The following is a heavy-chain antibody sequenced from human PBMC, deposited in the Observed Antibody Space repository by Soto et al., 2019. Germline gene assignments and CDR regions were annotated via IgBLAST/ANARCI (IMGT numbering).Heavy chain of an antibody. CDR3: ARDSDMYYYDSSGYRSYGMDV. Sequence: SETLSLTCTVSGGSVSSGSYYWSWIRQPPGKGLEWIGYIYYSGSTNYNPSLKSRVTISVDTSKNQFSLKPSSVTAADTAVYYCARDSDMYYYDSSGYRSYGMDVWGQGTTVTVSS. D-gene: IGHD3-22*01. J-gene: IGHJ6*02. CDR2: IYYSGST. V-gene: IGHV4-61*01. CDR1: GGSVSSGSYY.